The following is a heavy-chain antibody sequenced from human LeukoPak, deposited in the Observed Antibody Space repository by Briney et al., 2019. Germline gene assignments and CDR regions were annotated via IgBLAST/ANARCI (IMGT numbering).Heavy chain of an antibody. CDR3: ARDRVTMVRGVRSDYYYYMDV. D-gene: IGHD3-10*01. V-gene: IGHV3-48*03. J-gene: IGHJ6*03. CDR1: GFTFSSYE. CDR2: ISSSGSTI. Sequence: GGSLRLSCAASGFTFSSYEMNWVRQAPGKGLEWVSYISSSGSTIYYADSVKGRFTISRDNAKNSLYPQMNSLRAEDTAVYYCARDRVTMVRGVRSDYYYYMDVWGKGTTVTISS.